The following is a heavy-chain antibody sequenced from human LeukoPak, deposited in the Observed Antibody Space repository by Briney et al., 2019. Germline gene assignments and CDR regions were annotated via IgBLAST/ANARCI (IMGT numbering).Heavy chain of an antibody. V-gene: IGHV4-38-2*01. CDR3: ASEVAKGAFDI. CDR2: IYHSGST. D-gene: IGHD2-15*01. Sequence: SETLSLTCAVSGCSISSGYYWGWIRQPPGKGLEWIGSIYHSGSTYYNPSLKSRVTISVDTSKNQFSLKLSSVTAADTAVYYCASEVAKGAFDIWGQGTMVTVSS. CDR1: GCSISSGYY. J-gene: IGHJ3*02.